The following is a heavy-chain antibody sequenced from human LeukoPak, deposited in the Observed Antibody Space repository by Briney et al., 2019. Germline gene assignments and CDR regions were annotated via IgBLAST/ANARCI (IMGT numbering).Heavy chain of an antibody. J-gene: IGHJ4*02. CDR1: GFTFSSYA. CDR2: ISGSATST. CDR3: ASHGGSYYVLDY. D-gene: IGHD1-26*01. V-gene: IGHV3-23*01. Sequence: GGSLRLSCAASGFTFSSYAMSWVRQAPGKGLEWVSTISGSATSTYFADSVKGRFTISRDNSKDTLYLQMNSLRAEDTAVYYCASHGGSYYVLDYWGQGTLVTVSS.